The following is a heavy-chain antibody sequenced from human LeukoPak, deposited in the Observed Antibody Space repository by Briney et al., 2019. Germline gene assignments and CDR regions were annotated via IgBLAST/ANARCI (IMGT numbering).Heavy chain of an antibody. CDR3: AKNPYSSGWYGAFDI. Sequence: SGGSLRLSCAASGFTFGSYAMGWVRQAPGKGLEWVSAISGSGGSTYYADSVKGRFTISRDNSKNTLYLQMNSLRAEDTAVYYCAKNPYSSGWYGAFDIWGQGTMVTVSS. CDR1: GFTFGSYA. D-gene: IGHD6-19*01. J-gene: IGHJ3*02. V-gene: IGHV3-23*01. CDR2: ISGSGGST.